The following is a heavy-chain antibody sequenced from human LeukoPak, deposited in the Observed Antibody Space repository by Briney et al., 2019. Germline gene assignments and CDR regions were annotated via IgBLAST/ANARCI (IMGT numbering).Heavy chain of an antibody. Sequence: GASVKVSCKTSGGTFSSYAISWVRQAPGQGLEWMGGIIPIFGTANYAQKFQGRVTITTDESTSTAYMELSSLRSEDTAVYYCARVDGGNFRGFDYWGQGTLVTVSS. D-gene: IGHD4-23*01. CDR2: IIPIFGTA. J-gene: IGHJ4*02. CDR3: ARVDGGNFRGFDY. V-gene: IGHV1-69*05. CDR1: GGTFSSYA.